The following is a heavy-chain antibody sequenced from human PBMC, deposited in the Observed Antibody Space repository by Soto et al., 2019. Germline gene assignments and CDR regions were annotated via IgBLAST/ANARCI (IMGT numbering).Heavy chain of an antibody. CDR1: GFTFSSYG. Sequence: GGSLRLSCAASGFTFSSYGMHWVRQAPGKGLEWVAGISYDGSNKYYADSVKGRFTISRDNSKNMLYLQMNSLRAEDTAVYYCAKATLDYDILTGYYIPDAFDIWGQGTMVTVSS. D-gene: IGHD3-9*01. J-gene: IGHJ3*02. CDR3: AKATLDYDILTGYYIPDAFDI. V-gene: IGHV3-30*18. CDR2: ISYDGSNK.